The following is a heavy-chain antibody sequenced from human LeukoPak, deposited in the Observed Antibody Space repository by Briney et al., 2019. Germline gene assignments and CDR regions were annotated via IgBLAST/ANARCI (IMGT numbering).Heavy chain of an antibody. CDR1: GDSITNSY. Sequence: SETLSLTCTVSGDSITNSYWNWIRQPPGRGLEWIGRISYGGSTNYNPSLKRRVIISRDTSKHQFSLELTSVTAADTAIYYCAKRIIEARENGDSNWLDPRGQGTLVTVSS. CDR2: ISYGGST. J-gene: IGHJ5*01. V-gene: IGHV4-59*08. D-gene: IGHD4-17*01. CDR3: AKRIIEARENGDSNWLDP.